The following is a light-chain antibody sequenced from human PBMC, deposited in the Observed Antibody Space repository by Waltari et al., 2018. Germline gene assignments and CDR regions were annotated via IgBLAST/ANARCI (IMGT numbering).Light chain of an antibody. J-gene: IGLJ1*01. V-gene: IGLV3-1*01. Sequence: SYDLNQAPSVSASPGQTASITCSGDYLGHKYVYWFQQRQGQSPLLVIYQDDKRPPGIPERFSGSNSGNTATLTISGTQAMDEGDYYCQVWDSDTTALIFGTGTSVTV. CDR1: YLGHKY. CDR2: QDD. CDR3: QVWDSDTTALI.